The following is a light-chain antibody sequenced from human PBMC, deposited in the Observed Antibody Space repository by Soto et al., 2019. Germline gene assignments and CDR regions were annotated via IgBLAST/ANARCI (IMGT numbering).Light chain of an antibody. CDR1: QSVSSSS. CDR3: QQYGTSPYT. CDR2: GAS. J-gene: IGKJ2*01. V-gene: IGKV3-20*01. Sequence: EIALTQSPVTLSLSPGERATLYCRASQSVSSSSLAWYQQKPGQAPRLLIYGASSRATGIPDRFSGSGSGTDFTLTITRLEPEDFAVYYCQQYGTSPYTFVQGTKLEIK.